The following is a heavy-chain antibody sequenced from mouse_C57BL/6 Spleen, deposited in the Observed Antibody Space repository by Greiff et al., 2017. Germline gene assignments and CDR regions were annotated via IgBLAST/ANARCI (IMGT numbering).Heavy chain of an antibody. CDR2: IYPGSGST. D-gene: IGHD1-1*01. CDR3: ARGVLRWDAMDY. J-gene: IGHJ4*01. CDR1: GYTFTSYW. Sequence: VQLQQPGAELVKPGASVKMSCKASGYTFTSYWITWVKQRPGQGLEWIGDIYPGSGSTNYNEKFKSKATLTVDTSSSTAYMQLSSLTSEDSAVYYCARGVLRWDAMDYWGQGTSVTVSS. V-gene: IGHV1-55*01.